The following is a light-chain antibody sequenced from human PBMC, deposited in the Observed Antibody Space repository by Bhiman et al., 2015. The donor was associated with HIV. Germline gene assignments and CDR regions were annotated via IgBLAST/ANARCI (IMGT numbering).Light chain of an antibody. CDR1: RGSIASNY. CDR2: EDN. J-gene: IGLJ2*01. Sequence: NFMLTQPHSVSESPGKTVSLSCTGSRGSIASNYVQWYQKRPGSAPTTVIFEDNQRPSGVPDRFSGSIDSSSNSASLTISGLKTEDEADYYCQSSGIRNPVVFGGGTKLTVL. V-gene: IGLV6-57*02. CDR3: QSSGIRNPVV.